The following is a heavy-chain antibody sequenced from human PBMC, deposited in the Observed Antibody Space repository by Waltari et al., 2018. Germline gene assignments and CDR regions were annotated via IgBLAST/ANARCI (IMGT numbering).Heavy chain of an antibody. J-gene: IGHJ6*02. Sequence: QVQLVQSGAEVKKPGASVQVSCKASGYTFTGYYMPWVRQAPGQGLEWMGWINPNSGGTNYAQKFQGRVTMTRDTSISTAYMELSRLRSDDTAVYYCARDGYCTNGVCYGMDVWGQGTTVTVSS. D-gene: IGHD2-8*01. CDR2: INPNSGGT. CDR1: GYTFTGYY. V-gene: IGHV1-2*02. CDR3: ARDGYCTNGVCYGMDV.